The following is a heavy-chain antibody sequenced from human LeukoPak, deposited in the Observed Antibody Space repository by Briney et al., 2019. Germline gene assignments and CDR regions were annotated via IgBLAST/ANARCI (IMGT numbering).Heavy chain of an antibody. CDR3: ARGPDITIFGVTSGFDY. D-gene: IGHD3-3*01. Sequence: PSETLSLTCTVSGGSISSGDYYWSWIRQPPGKGLEWIGYIYYSGSTYYNPSLKSRVTISVDTSKNQFSLKLSSVTAADTAVYYCARGPDITIFGVTSGFDYWGQGTLVTVSS. J-gene: IGHJ4*02. V-gene: IGHV4-30-4*08. CDR1: GGSISSGDYY. CDR2: IYYSGST.